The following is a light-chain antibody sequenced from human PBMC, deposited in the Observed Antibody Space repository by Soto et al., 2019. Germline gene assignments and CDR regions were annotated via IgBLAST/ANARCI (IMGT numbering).Light chain of an antibody. CDR1: QRVLYSPNNKNY. Sequence: DIVMTQPPDSLAVSLGERATINCKSSQRVLYSPNNKNYLAWYQQKPGQPPKLFIYWASTREYGVPDRCSGSGSGTDFTLTSSSLQAEDVAVYYCHQYYSPFLTFGGGTKVEIK. J-gene: IGKJ4*01. CDR3: HQYYSPFLT. V-gene: IGKV4-1*01. CDR2: WAS.